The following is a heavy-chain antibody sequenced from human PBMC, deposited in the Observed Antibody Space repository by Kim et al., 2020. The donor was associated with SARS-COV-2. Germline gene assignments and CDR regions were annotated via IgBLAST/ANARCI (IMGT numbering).Heavy chain of an antibody. CDR1: GFTLDDYA. V-gene: IGHV3-43*02. D-gene: IGHD1-26*01. Sequence: GGSLRLSCAASGFTLDDYAMHWVSQAQGKGLEWVSLISGEGGSKNYADSVKGQFTIPRDKSKNTLYLKMNSLRMKDTALYYCAKDIGRVRSYPPFDYWGRGSPVAVSS. CDR2: ISGEGGSK. CDR3: AKDIGRVRSYPPFDY. J-gene: IGHJ4*02.